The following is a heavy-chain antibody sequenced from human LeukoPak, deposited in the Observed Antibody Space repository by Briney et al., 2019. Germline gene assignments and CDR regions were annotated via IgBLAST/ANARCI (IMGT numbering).Heavy chain of an antibody. CDR1: GGTFSSYA. D-gene: IGHD3-9*01. CDR2: IIPIFGTA. Sequence: GASVKVSCKASGGTFSSYAISWVRQAPGQGLEWMGGIIPIFGTANYAQKFQGRVTITADESTSTAYMELSSLRSEDTAEYYCATEIFTRVLRYSTQNFDYWGQGTLVTVSS. J-gene: IGHJ4*02. V-gene: IGHV1-69*13. CDR3: ATEIFTRVLRYSTQNFDY.